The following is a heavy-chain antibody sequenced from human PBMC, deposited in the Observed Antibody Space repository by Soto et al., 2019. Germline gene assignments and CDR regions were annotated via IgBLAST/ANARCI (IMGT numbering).Heavy chain of an antibody. V-gene: IGHV1-46*01. CDR2: INPSGGST. CDR1: GYTFTSYY. Sequence: ASVKVSCKASGYTFTSYYRHWVRQAPGQGLEWMGIINPSGGSTSYAQKFQGRVTMTRDTSTSTVYMELSSLRSEDTAVYYCARDPGGYSYGYGYGMDVWGQGTTVSVSS. D-gene: IGHD5-18*01. J-gene: IGHJ6*02. CDR3: ARDPGGYSYGYGYGMDV.